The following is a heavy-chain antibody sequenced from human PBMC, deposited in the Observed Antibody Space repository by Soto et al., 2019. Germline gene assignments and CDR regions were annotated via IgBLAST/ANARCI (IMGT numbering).Heavy chain of an antibody. D-gene: IGHD2-2*01. CDR2: IIHIFGTD. Sequence: QVQLVQSGAEVKKPGSSVKVSCKVSGGTFSSHSINWVRQAPGQGPEWMGGIIHIFGTDNYSQKFQGRVTTTADESTSTAYMELSSLTSEDTALYYCSTFVYSSTTRCYYYYGLDVWGQGTTVIVSS. CDR3: STFVYSSTTRCYYYYGLDV. CDR1: GGTFSSHS. J-gene: IGHJ6*02. V-gene: IGHV1-69*01.